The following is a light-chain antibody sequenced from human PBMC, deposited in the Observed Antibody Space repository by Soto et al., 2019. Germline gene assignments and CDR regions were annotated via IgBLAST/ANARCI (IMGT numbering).Light chain of an antibody. CDR1: QTLSTNS. Sequence: EIVLTQSPGTLSLSPGERATLSCRASQTLSTNSLAWYQQRFGQTPRLLIYAASTRDTDIPDRFNGSGSGTDFALTISRLEPEDFALYYCQQYDASPLTFGPGTKVDVK. V-gene: IGKV3-20*01. CDR2: AAS. CDR3: QQYDASPLT. J-gene: IGKJ3*01.